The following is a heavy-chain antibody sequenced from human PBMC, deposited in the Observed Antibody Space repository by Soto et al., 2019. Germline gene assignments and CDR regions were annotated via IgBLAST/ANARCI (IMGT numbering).Heavy chain of an antibody. CDR1: GFTFSSYA. Sequence: EVQLLESGGGLVQPGGSLRLSCAASGFTFSSYAMSWVRQAPGKGLEWVSAISGSGGSTYYADSVKGRFTIPRDNSKNTLYLQMNRLRAEDTAVYYCAKRPWEARYWYFDLWGRGTLVTVSS. V-gene: IGHV3-23*01. J-gene: IGHJ2*01. CDR3: AKRPWEARYWYFDL. D-gene: IGHD1-26*01. CDR2: ISGSGGST.